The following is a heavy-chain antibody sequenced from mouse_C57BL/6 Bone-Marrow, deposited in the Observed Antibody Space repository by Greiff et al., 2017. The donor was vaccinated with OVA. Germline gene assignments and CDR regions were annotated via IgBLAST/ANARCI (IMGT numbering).Heavy chain of an antibody. D-gene: IGHD2-3*01. CDR2: IYPGSGNT. J-gene: IGHJ2*01. Sequence: LKESGAEVVRPGASVKLSCKASGYTFTDHYINWVKQRPGQGLEWIARIYPGSGNTYYNEKFKGKATLTAEKSSNTAYMQLSSLTSEDSAVYFCARDDGYFFEYWGQGTTLTVSS. V-gene: IGHV1-76*01. CDR3: ARDDGYFFEY. CDR1: GYTFTDHY.